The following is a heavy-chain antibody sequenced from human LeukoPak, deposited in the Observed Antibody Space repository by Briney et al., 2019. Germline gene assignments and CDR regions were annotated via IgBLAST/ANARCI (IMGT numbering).Heavy chain of an antibody. V-gene: IGHV1-69*05. CDR3: AREAGELRFLEWLLYYFDY. Sequence: SVKVSCKASGGTFSSYAMSWVRQAPGQGLEWMGRIIPILGTANYAQKVQGRVTITTDESTSTAYMELSSLRSEDTAVYYCAREAGELRFLEWLLYYFDYWGQGTLVTVSS. D-gene: IGHD3-3*01. CDR1: GGTFSSYA. CDR2: IIPILGTA. J-gene: IGHJ4*02.